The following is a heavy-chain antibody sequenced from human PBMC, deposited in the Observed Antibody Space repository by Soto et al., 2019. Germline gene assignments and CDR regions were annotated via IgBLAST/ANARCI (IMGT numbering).Heavy chain of an antibody. Sequence: QLQLQESGPGLVKPSETLSLTCTVSGGSISSSSYYWGWIRQPPGKRLEWIGSIYYSGSTYYNPSLRSRVTKSVDTSKNQFSLKLSSVTAADTAVYYCARLRWGFEIVENKNWFDPWGQGTLVTVSS. D-gene: IGHD3-22*01. CDR3: ARLRWGFEIVENKNWFDP. CDR1: GGSISSSSYY. V-gene: IGHV4-39*01. CDR2: IYYSGST. J-gene: IGHJ5*02.